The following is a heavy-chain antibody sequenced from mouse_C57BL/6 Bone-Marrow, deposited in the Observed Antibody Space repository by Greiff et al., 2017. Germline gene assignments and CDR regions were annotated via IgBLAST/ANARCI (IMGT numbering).Heavy chain of an antibody. Sequence: EVKLVESGGGLVKPGGSLKLSCAASGFTFSSSTMSWVRQTPEKRLEWVATISGGGGNTYYPDSVKGRFTISRDNAKNTLYLQMSSMRSEDTALYYCARQGIVTPTYYYAMDYWGQGTSVTVSS. CDR2: ISGGGGNT. J-gene: IGHJ4*01. CDR1: GFTFSSST. CDR3: ARQGIVTPTYYYAMDY. V-gene: IGHV5-9*01. D-gene: IGHD2-5*01.